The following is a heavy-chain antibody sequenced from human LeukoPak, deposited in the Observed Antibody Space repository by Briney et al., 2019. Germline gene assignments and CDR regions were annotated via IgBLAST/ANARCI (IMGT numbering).Heavy chain of an antibody. Sequence: ASVKASCKASGGTFSSYAISWARQAPGQGLEWMGGIIPIFGTANYAQRFQGRVTITADESTSTAYMELSSLRSEDTAVYYCARDPRGIVVVVAATRDLGWFDPWGQGTLVTVSS. CDR3: ARDPRGIVVVVAATRDLGWFDP. D-gene: IGHD2-15*01. CDR2: IIPIFGTA. CDR1: GGTFSSYA. V-gene: IGHV1-69*13. J-gene: IGHJ5*02.